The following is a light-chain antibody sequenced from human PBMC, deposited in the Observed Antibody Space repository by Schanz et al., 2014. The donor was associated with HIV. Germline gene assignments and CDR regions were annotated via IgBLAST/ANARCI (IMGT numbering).Light chain of an antibody. V-gene: IGKV1-9*01. CDR3: QQPASYPLT. J-gene: IGKJ4*01. Sequence: QLTQSPSSLSASVGDRVTITCRASQDISGYLAWYQQKPGKAPKLLIYAVFTLQSGVPSRFIGGRSGTYFTLTISSLQPEDFATYYCQQPASYPLTFGGGTKVEIK. CDR2: AVF. CDR1: QDISGY.